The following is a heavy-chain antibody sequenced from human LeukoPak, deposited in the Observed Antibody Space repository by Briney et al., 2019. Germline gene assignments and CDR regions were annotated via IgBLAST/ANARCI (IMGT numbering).Heavy chain of an antibody. CDR3: ARGTDYAVYYFDY. Sequence: SETLSLTCTVSGGSISSYYWSWIRQPPGKGLEWIGYIYYSGSTNYNPSLKSRVTISVDTSKNQSSLKLSSVTAADTAVYYCARGTDYAVYYFDYWGQGTLVTVSS. J-gene: IGHJ4*02. D-gene: IGHD4-17*01. V-gene: IGHV4-59*08. CDR1: GGSISSYY. CDR2: IYYSGST.